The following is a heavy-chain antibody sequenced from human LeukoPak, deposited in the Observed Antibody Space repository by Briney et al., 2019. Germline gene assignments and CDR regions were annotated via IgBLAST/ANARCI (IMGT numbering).Heavy chain of an antibody. V-gene: IGHV3-53*01. D-gene: IGHD3-22*01. J-gene: IGHJ4*02. CDR1: GFTFSSNY. Sequence: GGSLRLSCAASGFTFSSNYMSWVRQAPGKGLEWISVIYRGGSTYYAASVKDRFTISRDNSKNTLYLQMNSLIAEDTAGEYYCGGPTHSDYYDSSGYYTSSDYWGQGTLVTASS. CDR2: IYRGGST. CDR3: CGGPTHSDYYDSSGYYTSSDY.